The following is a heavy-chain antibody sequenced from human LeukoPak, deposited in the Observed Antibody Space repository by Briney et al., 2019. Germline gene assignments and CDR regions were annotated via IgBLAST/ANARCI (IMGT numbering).Heavy chain of an antibody. CDR3: ARVRGYDTSDYDY. CDR1: GFIFRSYS. V-gene: IGHV3-48*01. J-gene: IGHJ4*02. CDR2: ISSRSTTI. D-gene: IGHD3-22*01. Sequence: GGSLRLSCAASGFIFRSYSMTWVRQAPRKGLEWVSYISSRSTTIYYADSVKGRFTISRDNAKNSLFLQMNSLRAEDTAVYYCARVRGYDTSDYDYWGQGTLVTVSS.